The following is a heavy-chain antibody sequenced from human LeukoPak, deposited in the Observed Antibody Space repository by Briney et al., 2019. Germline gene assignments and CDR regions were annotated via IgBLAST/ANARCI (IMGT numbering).Heavy chain of an antibody. V-gene: IGHV1-2*02. CDR1: GYTFTGYY. D-gene: IGHD3-3*01. CDR2: INPNSGGT. J-gene: IGHJ4*02. Sequence: ASVKVSCKASGYTFTGYYMYWVRLAPGQGLEWMGWINPNSGGTNYAQTFQGRVTMTRDTSISTAYMELSRLRSDDTAVYYCARGLDKYDYWSGYFLADWGQGTLVTVSS. CDR3: ARGLDKYDYWSGYFLAD.